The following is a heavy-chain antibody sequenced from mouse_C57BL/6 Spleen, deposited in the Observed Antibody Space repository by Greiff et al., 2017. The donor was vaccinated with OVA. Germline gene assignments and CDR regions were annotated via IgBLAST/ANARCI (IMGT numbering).Heavy chain of an antibody. CDR3: TRDPRTGSFDY. CDR1: GFTFSSYA. Sequence: DVMLVESGEGLVKPGGSLKLSCAASGFTFSSYAMSWVRQTPEKRLEWVAYISSGGDYIYYADTVKGRFTISRDNARNTLYLQMSSLKSEDTAMYYCTRDPRTGSFDYWGQGTTLTVSS. D-gene: IGHD4-1*01. V-gene: IGHV5-9-1*02. CDR2: ISSGGDYI. J-gene: IGHJ2*01.